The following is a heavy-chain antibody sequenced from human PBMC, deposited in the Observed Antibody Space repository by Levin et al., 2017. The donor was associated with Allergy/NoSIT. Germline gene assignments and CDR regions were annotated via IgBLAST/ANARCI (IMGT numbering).Heavy chain of an antibody. D-gene: IGHD2-2*01. CDR1: GYSFTSYW. CDR2: IYPGDSDT. Sequence: LGESLKISCKGSGYSFTSYWIGWVRQMPGKGLEWMGIIYPGDSDTRYSPSFQGQVTISADKSISTAYLQWSSLKASDTAMYYCARAPSISTSCCPFDYWGQGTLVTVSS. V-gene: IGHV5-51*01. CDR3: ARAPSISTSCCPFDY. J-gene: IGHJ4*02.